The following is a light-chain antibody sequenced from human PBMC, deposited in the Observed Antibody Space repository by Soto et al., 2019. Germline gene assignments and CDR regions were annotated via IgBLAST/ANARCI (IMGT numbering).Light chain of an antibody. V-gene: IGKV1-33*01. J-gene: IGKJ5*01. Sequence: DIKMTQSPASLSASVGDRVTIACQASQDISNYLHWYQQKPGKAPKLLIYDASNLETGVPSRFSASGSGTDFTLSISSLQPEDFATYYCQQTYTSPTTFGQGTRLEIK. CDR2: DAS. CDR1: QDISNY. CDR3: QQTYTSPTT.